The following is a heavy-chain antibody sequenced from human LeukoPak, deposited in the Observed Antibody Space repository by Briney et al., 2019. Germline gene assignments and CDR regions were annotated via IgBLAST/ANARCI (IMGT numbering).Heavy chain of an antibody. J-gene: IGHJ6*03. CDR2: IYYSGST. CDR1: GGSISSYY. CDR3: ARAVLAITIFGVVIRSGYMDV. V-gene: IGHV4-59*01. D-gene: IGHD3-3*01. Sequence: PSETLSLTCTVSGGSISSYYWSWIRQPPGKGLEWIGYIYYSGSTNYNPSLKSRVTISVDTSKNQFSLKLSSVTAADTAVYYCARAVLAITIFGVVIRSGYMDVWGKGTTVTVSS.